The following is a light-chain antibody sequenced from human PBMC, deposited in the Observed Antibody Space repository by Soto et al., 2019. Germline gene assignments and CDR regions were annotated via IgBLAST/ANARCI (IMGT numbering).Light chain of an antibody. CDR1: QSISNY. Sequence: DIQMTQSPSSLSASVGDRVTITCRASQSISNYLNWYQQKPGKAPKLLISTASRFQSGVPSRFSGSGFGTDFTLTISSLQPGDFATYYCQQSYNTPWTFGQGTKVEIK. CDR3: QQSYNTPWT. V-gene: IGKV1-39*01. CDR2: TAS. J-gene: IGKJ1*01.